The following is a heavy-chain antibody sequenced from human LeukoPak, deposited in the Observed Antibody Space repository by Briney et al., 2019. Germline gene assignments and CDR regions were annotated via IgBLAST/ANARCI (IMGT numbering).Heavy chain of an antibody. CDR2: IYYSGST. Sequence: SETLSLTCSVSGGSISSSSYYWDWIRQPPGKRQEWIGNIYYSGSTDYNPSLKTRVTMSVDTSSNRFSLQVNSVTAADTAVYYCARHVAYGPLEIWGQGTMVTVSS. CDR1: GGSISSSSYY. J-gene: IGHJ3*02. CDR3: ARHVAYGPLEI. V-gene: IGHV4-39*01. D-gene: IGHD3-10*01.